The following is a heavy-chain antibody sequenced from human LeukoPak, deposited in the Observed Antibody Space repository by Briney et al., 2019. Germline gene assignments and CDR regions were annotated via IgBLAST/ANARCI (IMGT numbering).Heavy chain of an antibody. Sequence: GGSLRLSCAASGFTFINAWMSWVRQAPGKALEWVGRIKSKAAGGTTDYAAPVKGRFTISRDDSKNTLYLEMNSLKTEDTAVYHCTTDLYSTEAFLITMIVGRGGYWGQGTLVTVSS. V-gene: IGHV3-15*01. CDR1: GFTFINAW. J-gene: IGHJ4*02. D-gene: IGHD3-22*01. CDR2: IKSKAAGGTT. CDR3: TTDLYSTEAFLITMIVGRGGY.